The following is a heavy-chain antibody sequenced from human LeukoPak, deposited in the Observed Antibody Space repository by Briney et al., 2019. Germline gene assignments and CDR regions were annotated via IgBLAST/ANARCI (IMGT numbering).Heavy chain of an antibody. D-gene: IGHD3-22*01. CDR2: ISWNSGSI. CDR1: GFTFDDYT. CDR3: AKAPSPYYYDSSGYVDY. J-gene: IGHJ4*02. Sequence: GGSLRLSCAASGFTFDDYTMHWVRQAPGKGLEWVSGISWNSGSIGYADSVKGRFTISRDNAKNSLYQQMNSLRAEDMALYYCAKAPSPYYYDSSGYVDYWGQGTLVTVSS. V-gene: IGHV3-9*03.